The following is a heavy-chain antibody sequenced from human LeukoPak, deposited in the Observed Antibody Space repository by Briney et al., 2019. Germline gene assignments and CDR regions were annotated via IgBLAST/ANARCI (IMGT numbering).Heavy chain of an antibody. V-gene: IGHV3-11*01. Sequence: GGSLRLSCATSGFTFSDYYMTWIRQAPGRGLEWVAYINSGGGPIHYAVSVRGRFTISRDNAKNSLYLQMNSLGAEDTAVYYCARRLDFGDYGNGFDYWGQGSQVTVSS. D-gene: IGHD4-17*01. CDR2: INSGGGPI. J-gene: IGHJ4*02. CDR3: ARRLDFGDYGNGFDY. CDR1: GFTFSDYY.